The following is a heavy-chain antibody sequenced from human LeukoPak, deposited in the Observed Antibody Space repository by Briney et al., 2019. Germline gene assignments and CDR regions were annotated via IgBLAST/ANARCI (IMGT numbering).Heavy chain of an antibody. Sequence: GGSLRLSSAASGFTFSSYEMNWVRPVQGQGLGWVLYISSSGRNIYYADSVKGRFTISRDNAKNSMYLQMNSLSAEDTAVYYCAELGITMIGGVWGKGTTVTISS. CDR2: ISSSGRNI. CDR1: GFTFSSYE. J-gene: IGHJ6*04. V-gene: IGHV3-48*03. D-gene: IGHD3-10*02. CDR3: AELGITMIGGV.